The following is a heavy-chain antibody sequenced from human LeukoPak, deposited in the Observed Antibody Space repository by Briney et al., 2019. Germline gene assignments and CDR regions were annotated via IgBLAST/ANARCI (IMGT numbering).Heavy chain of an antibody. CDR2: ISYDGSNK. Sequence: GGSLRLSCAASGFTFSSYGMHWVRQAPGKGLEWVAVISYDGSNKYYADSVKGRFTISRDNSKNTLYLQMNSLRAEDTAVYYCARPSCSGGSCYYTYWGQGTLVTVSS. CDR3: ARPSCSGGSCYYTY. D-gene: IGHD2-15*01. CDR1: GFTFSSYG. J-gene: IGHJ4*02. V-gene: IGHV3-30*03.